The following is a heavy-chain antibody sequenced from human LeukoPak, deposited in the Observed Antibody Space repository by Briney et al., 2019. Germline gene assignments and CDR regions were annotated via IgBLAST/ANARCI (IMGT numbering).Heavy chain of an antibody. CDR2: INPNSGGT. CDR1: GYTFTGYY. D-gene: IGHD3-22*01. J-gene: IGHJ4*02. V-gene: IGHV1-2*02. CDR3: AMTDYYDSSGYYYVQFDY. Sequence: ASVKVSCKASGYTFTGYYMHWVRQAPGQGLEWMGWINPNSGGTNYAQKFQGRVTMTRDTSISTAYMELSRLRSDDTAVYYCAMTDYYDSSGYYYVQFDYWGQGTLVTVSS.